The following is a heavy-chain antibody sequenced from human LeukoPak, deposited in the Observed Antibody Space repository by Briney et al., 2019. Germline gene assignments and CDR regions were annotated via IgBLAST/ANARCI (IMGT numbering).Heavy chain of an antibody. CDR1: GDSISNGVKY. J-gene: IGHJ4*02. CDR2: IYHSGRS. CDR3: ARDQVECTGGTCQSRVGFDF. D-gene: IGHD2-8*02. Sequence: TASETLSLTCTVSGDSISNGVKYWSWIRQHPGRGLEWIGYIYHSGRSYYNPSLKSRITMSVDTSKNQFSLNLSSVTAADTAVYYCARDQVECTGGTCQSRVGFDFWGQGTLVTVSS. V-gene: IGHV4-31*03.